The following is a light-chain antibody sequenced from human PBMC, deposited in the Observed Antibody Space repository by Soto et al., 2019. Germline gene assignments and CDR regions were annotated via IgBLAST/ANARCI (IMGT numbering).Light chain of an antibody. V-gene: IGLV2-14*01. CDR1: SSDFGGYNF. CDR2: AVS. J-gene: IGLJ1*01. Sequence: QSALAQPASVSGSPGQSITISCTGTSSDFGGYNFVSWYQHRPGKAPKLMIYAVSNRPSGVSNRFSGSKSGNTASLTISGLQAEDEADYYCCSYTSYSPYVFGTGTKVHRP. CDR3: CSYTSYSPYV.